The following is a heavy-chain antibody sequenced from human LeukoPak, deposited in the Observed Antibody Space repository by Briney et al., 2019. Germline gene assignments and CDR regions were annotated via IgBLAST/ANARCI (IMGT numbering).Heavy chain of an antibody. Sequence: GGSLRLSCAASGFTFSNSAMSWLRQAPGKGLEWVSTLSGSDITTYYADYVRGRFTISRDNTKNTMYLQMNSLRGEDTAVYYCAKGIYISGWSYFDYWGHGTLVTVSS. CDR2: LSGSDITT. CDR1: GFTFSNSA. J-gene: IGHJ4*01. D-gene: IGHD6-19*01. V-gene: IGHV3-23*01. CDR3: AKGIYISGWSYFDY.